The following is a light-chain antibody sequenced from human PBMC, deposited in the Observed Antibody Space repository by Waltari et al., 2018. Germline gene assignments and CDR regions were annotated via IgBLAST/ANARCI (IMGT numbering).Light chain of an antibody. CDR2: DVS. J-gene: IGLJ3*02. CDR3: CSYAGTWV. CDR1: GSKVGDNNY. Sequence: SALPNLRSVSGSPEEQVTISCTGTGSKVGDNNYVSWYQQHPGQAPKVLIYDVSKRPSGVPDRFYGSKSGNSASLTIFGLQAEDEADYYCCSYAGTWVFGGGTKLTVL. V-gene: IGLV2-11*01.